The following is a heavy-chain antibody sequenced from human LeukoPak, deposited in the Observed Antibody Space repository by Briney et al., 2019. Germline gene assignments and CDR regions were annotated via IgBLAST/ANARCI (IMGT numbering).Heavy chain of an antibody. J-gene: IGHJ3*02. CDR3: ARGGSWLENAFDI. D-gene: IGHD1-26*01. CDR2: IYYSGST. CDR1: GGSISSHY. V-gene: IGHV4-59*11. Sequence: PSETLSLTCTVSGGSISSHYWSWIRQPPGKGLEWIGYIYYSGSTNYNPSLKSRVTISVDTSKNQFSLKLSSVTAADTAVYYCARGGSWLENAFDIWGQGTMVTVSS.